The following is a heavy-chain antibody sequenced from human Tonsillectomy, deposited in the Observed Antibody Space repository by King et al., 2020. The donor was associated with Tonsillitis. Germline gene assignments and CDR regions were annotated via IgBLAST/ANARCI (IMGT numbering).Heavy chain of an antibody. CDR3: ARDRVAPALVWFRVAMDV. D-gene: IGHD3-10*01. V-gene: IGHV3-7*03. J-gene: IGHJ6*02. Sequence: VQLVESGGGLVQPGGSLRLSCAASGFTFSSYWMSWVRQAPGKGLEWVANIKEDGSEKYYVDSVKGRLTKSRDNAKNSLYLQMNSLRAEDTAGYYCARDRVAPALVWFRVAMDVWGQGTTVTVSS. CDR1: GFTFSSYW. CDR2: IKEDGSEK.